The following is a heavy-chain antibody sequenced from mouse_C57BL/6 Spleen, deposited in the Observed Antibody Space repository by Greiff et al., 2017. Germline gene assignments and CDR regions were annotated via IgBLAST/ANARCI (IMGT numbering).Heavy chain of an antibody. V-gene: IGHV1-47*01. J-gene: IGHJ2*01. CDR1: GYTFTTYP. CDR3: AIIYYDYDVDYFDY. D-gene: IGHD2-4*01. Sequence: QVQLQQSGAELVKPGASVKMSCKASGYTFTTYPIEWIKQNPGQSLEWIGNFHPYNDDTKYNEKFKGKATLTVEKSSSTDYLELSRLTSDDSAVYYCAIIYYDYDVDYFDYWGQGTTLTVSS. CDR2: FHPYNDDT.